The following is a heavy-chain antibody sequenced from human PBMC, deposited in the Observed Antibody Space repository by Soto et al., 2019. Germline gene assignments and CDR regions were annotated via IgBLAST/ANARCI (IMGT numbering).Heavy chain of an antibody. V-gene: IGHV3-74*01. J-gene: IGHJ4*02. Sequence: GFLSLCWAASGFIFGYYWMHLVRPAPGKGLVWVSRIRDYGRINYADSVKDRFIISRDDAKSEPYLQLNDLRAEDTAMYYCAKGGLEPFDHWGQGALVTVSS. CDR3: AKGGLEPFDH. CDR2: IRDYGRI. D-gene: IGHD1-1*01. CDR1: GFIFGYYW.